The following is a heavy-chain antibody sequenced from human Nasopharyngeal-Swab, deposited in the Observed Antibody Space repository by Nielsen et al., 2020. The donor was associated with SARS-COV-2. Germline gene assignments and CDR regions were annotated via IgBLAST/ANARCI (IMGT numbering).Heavy chain of an antibody. Sequence: WIRQPPGKGLEWIGSIYYSGSTYYNPSLKNRVTISVDTSKNQFSLKLSSVTAADTAVYYCATPWELSAYWGQGTLVTVSS. CDR3: ATPWELSAY. V-gene: IGHV4-39*01. D-gene: IGHD1-26*01. J-gene: IGHJ4*02. CDR2: IYYSGST.